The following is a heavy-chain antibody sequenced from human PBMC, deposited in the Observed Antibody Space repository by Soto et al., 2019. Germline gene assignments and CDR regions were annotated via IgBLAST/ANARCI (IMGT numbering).Heavy chain of an antibody. D-gene: IGHD4-4*01. CDR2: IGPFNGNT. CDR3: AKLVYMTGVTDNWFDP. Sequence: EASVKVSCKSSGYNFRSYGITWVRQAPGQGLEWMGWIGPFNGNTNYAQKFQGRLSMTTDTSTSTAYMELRSLRSDDTAVYYCAKLVYMTGVTDNWFDPWGQGTLVTVSS. V-gene: IGHV1-18*01. J-gene: IGHJ5*02. CDR1: GYNFRSYG.